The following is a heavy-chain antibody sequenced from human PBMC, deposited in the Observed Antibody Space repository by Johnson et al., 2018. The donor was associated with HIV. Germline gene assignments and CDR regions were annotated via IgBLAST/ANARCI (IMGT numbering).Heavy chain of an antibody. CDR2: IWYDGSDK. J-gene: IGHJ3*02. V-gene: IGHV3-33*01. D-gene: IGHD1-26*01. Sequence: QVQLVESGGGVVQPGRSLRLSCAASGFTFSSYGMHWVRQAPGKGLEWVAVIWYDGSDKYYADSVKGRFTISRDNSTNTLYLQMNSLRAEDTAVYYCARMLVGAYFDYHYAFDIWGQGTMVTVSS. CDR1: GFTFSSYG. CDR3: ARMLVGAYFDYHYAFDI.